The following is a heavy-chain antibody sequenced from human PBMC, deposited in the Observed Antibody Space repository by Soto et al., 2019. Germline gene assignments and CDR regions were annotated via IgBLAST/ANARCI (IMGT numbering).Heavy chain of an antibody. CDR1: GYTFTSYG. CDR2: ISAYNGNT. J-gene: IGHJ3*02. V-gene: IGHV1-18*01. CDR3: AGEGAVAADDAFDI. D-gene: IGHD6-19*01. Sequence: ASVKVSCKASGYTFTSYGISWVRQAPGQGLEWMGWISAYNGNTNYAQKLQGRVTMTTNTSTSTAYMELSSLRSEDTAVYYCAGEGAVAADDAFDIWGQGTMVTVS.